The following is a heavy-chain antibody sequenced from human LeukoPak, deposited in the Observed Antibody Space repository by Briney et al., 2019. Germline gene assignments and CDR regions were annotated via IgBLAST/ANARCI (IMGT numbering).Heavy chain of an antibody. Sequence: GGSLRLSCAASGFTFSSYAMSWVRQAPGKGLEWVSAISGSGGSTYYADSVRGRFTISRDNSKNTLNLQMNSLRAEDTAVYYCAKDQVVGATNYWGQGTLVTVSS. CDR1: GFTFSSYA. J-gene: IGHJ4*02. V-gene: IGHV3-23*01. CDR2: ISGSGGST. CDR3: AKDQVVGATNY. D-gene: IGHD1-26*01.